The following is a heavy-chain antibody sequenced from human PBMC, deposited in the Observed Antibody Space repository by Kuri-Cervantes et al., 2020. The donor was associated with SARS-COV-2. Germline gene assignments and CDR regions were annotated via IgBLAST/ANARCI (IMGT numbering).Heavy chain of an antibody. CDR1: GGSISSGRNY. CDR2: IYHSGST. CDR3: ARWGGYDVGAFDI. V-gene: IGHV4-30-2*01. D-gene: IGHD5-12*01. J-gene: IGHJ3*02. Sequence: LRLSCTVSGGSISSGRNYWSWIRQPAGKGLEWIGYIYHSGSTYYNPSLKSRVTISVDRSKNQFSLSLSSVTAADTAVYYCARWGGYDVGAFDIWGQGTMVTVSS.